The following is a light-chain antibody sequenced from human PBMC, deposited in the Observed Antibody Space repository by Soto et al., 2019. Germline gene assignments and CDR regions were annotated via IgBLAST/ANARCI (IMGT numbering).Light chain of an antibody. Sequence: DIVLTQSPGPPPLSPGERATLSCRASQSVTNNYLAWYQQKPGQAPRLLIDGASSRATGVPDRFSGTGSGTDFTLTISRLEPEDFAVFYCQQYGNSPITFGQGTRLEIK. CDR1: QSVTNNY. CDR2: GAS. CDR3: QQYGNSPIT. J-gene: IGKJ5*01. V-gene: IGKV3-20*01.